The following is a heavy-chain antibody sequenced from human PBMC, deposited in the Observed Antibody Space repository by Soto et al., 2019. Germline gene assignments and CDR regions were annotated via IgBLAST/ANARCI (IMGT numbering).Heavy chain of an antibody. Sequence: LSLTCAVSGYSISSGYYWGWIRQPPGKGLEWIGSIYHSGSTYYNPSLKSRVTISVDTSKNQFSLKLSSVTAADTAVYYCARDRDCTNGVCRSLFDYWGQGTLVTVSS. J-gene: IGHJ4*02. D-gene: IGHD2-8*01. CDR3: ARDRDCTNGVCRSLFDY. CDR1: GYSISSGYY. V-gene: IGHV4-38-2*02. CDR2: IYHSGST.